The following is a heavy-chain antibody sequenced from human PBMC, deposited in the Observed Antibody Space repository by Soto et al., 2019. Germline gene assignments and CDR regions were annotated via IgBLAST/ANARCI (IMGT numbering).Heavy chain of an antibody. J-gene: IGHJ4*02. CDR1: GFSLSTSGGG. CDR3: GHTRVTLCLGTHFHF. Sequence: QITVKQSGPTLVKATQSLTLTCTFSGFSLSTSGGGVGWIRQPPGKALEWLAVIYWDHDKSYSPSPKSRLTITKDTPKNQVALTMAHMDPLDTATSFWGHTRVTLCLGTHFHFWGQGTLVTVSS. CDR2: IYWDHDK. V-gene: IGHV2-5*02. D-gene: IGHD1-7*01.